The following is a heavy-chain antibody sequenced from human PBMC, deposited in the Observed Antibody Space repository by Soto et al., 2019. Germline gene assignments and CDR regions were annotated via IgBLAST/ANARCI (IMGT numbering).Heavy chain of an antibody. J-gene: IGHJ4*02. D-gene: IGHD3-22*01. Sequence: GGSLRLSCAASGFTFSSYAMHWVRQAPGKGLEWVAVISYDGSNKYYADSVKGRFTISRDNSKNTLYLQMNSLRAEDTAVYYCARDWVYTYYYDSSGYYGPLDYWGQGTLVTVS. CDR3: ARDWVYTYYYDSSGYYGPLDY. CDR2: ISYDGSNK. CDR1: GFTFSSYA. V-gene: IGHV3-30-3*01.